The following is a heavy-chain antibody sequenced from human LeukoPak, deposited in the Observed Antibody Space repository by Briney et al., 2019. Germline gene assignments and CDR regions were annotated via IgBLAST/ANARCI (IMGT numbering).Heavy chain of an antibody. J-gene: IGHJ4*02. CDR1: GGSISSYY. D-gene: IGHD3-22*01. V-gene: IGHV4-59*01. Sequence: SETLSLTCTVSGGSISSYYWNWIRQPPGKGLEWLGYISYTGSTNYNPSLKSRVTISLDTSKNQFSLKLSSVTAADTAVYFCARSTWLLDKWGQGTLVTVSS. CDR2: ISYTGST. CDR3: ARSTWLLDK.